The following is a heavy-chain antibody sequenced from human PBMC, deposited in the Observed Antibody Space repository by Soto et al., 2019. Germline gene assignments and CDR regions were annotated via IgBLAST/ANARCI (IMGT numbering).Heavy chain of an antibody. CDR2: IWYDGSNK. CDR3: ARDQYDGSSSWYGNYYYYGMDV. Sequence: GGSLRLSCAASGFTFSSYGMHWVRQAPGKGLEWVAVIWYDGSNKYYADSVKGRFTISRDNSKNTLYLQMNSLRAEDTAVYYCARDQYDGSSSWYGNYYYYGMDVWGQGTTVTVSS. J-gene: IGHJ6*02. D-gene: IGHD6-13*01. CDR1: GFTFSSYG. V-gene: IGHV3-33*01.